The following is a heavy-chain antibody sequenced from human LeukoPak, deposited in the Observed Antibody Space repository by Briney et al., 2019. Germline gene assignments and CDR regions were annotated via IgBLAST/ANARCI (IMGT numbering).Heavy chain of an antibody. V-gene: IGHV1-46*01. CDR2: INPSGGST. D-gene: IGHD1-26*01. CDR3: ARGSRGSYFLYYYMDV. CDR1: GYTFTSYY. J-gene: IGHJ6*03. Sequence: ASVKVSCKASGYTFTSYYMHWVRQAPGQGLEWMGIINPSGGSTSYAQKFQGRVTMTRDTSTSTVYMELSSLRSEDTAVCYCARGSRGSYFLYYYMDVWGKGTTVTISS.